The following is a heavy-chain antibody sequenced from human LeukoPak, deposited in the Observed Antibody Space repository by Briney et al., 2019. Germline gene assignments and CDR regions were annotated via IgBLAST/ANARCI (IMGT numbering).Heavy chain of an antibody. D-gene: IGHD3-16*01. Sequence: PGGPLRLSCAASGFTFSSYGMHWVRQAPGKGLEWVAVIWYDGSNKYYADSVKGRFTISRDNSKNTLYLQMNSLRAEDTAVYYCARGLITFGGVIDNGMDVWGQGTTVTVSS. CDR3: ARGLITFGGVIDNGMDV. V-gene: IGHV3-33*01. CDR1: GFTFSSYG. J-gene: IGHJ6*02. CDR2: IWYDGSNK.